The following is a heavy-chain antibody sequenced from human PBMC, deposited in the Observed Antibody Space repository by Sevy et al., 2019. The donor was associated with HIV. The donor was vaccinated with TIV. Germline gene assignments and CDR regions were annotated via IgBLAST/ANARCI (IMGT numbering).Heavy chain of an antibody. J-gene: IGHJ4*02. CDR2: IYPADSDT. D-gene: IGHD4-17*01. V-gene: IGHV5-51*01. Sequence: GESLKISCKGSGYSFTSYWIGWVRQMPGKGLEWMGNIYPADSDTRYSPSFQGQVTISADKSISTAYLQWSSLKASATAMYYCARRSPMTTVIDYWGQGTLVTVSS. CDR1: GYSFTSYW. CDR3: ARRSPMTTVIDY.